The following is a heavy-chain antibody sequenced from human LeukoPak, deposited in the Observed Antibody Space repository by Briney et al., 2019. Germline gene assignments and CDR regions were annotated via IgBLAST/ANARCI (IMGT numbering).Heavy chain of an antibody. Sequence: PGESLKISRQGSGYSFATYWIGWVRQMPGKGLEWMGIIYPRNSNTRYSPSFQGQVTISADTSINTAYPQWSTLKASDTAMYYCARLDSAGDWLYWGQGTLVTVSS. CDR2: IYPRNSNT. CDR3: ARLDSAGDWLY. V-gene: IGHV5-51*01. CDR1: GYSFATYW. D-gene: IGHD2-21*02. J-gene: IGHJ4*02.